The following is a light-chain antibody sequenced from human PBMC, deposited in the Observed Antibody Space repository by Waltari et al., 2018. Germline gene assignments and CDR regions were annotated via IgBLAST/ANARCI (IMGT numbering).Light chain of an antibody. J-gene: IGLJ2*01. CDR1: NYNIGSGP. CDR2: SND. Sequence: QSVLTQAPSVSGTPGQRVTISCSGTNYNIGSGPVNWYQQCPGMPPKLLIYSNDQRPSGVPDRFSGSKSGTSASLAISGLQSEDEADYYCATWDGRVNGVLFGGGTKVTVL. V-gene: IGLV1-44*01. CDR3: ATWDGRVNGVL.